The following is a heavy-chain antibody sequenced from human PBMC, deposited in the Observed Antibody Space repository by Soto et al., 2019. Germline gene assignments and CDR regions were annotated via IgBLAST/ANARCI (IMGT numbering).Heavy chain of an antibody. Sequence: EVQLVESGGGVVQPGRSLRLSCTGSGFTFDDYAMYWVRQRPGAGLEWVAGISWSSGNIAHADSVKGRFTVSRDNDMSSLYLQMNSLRVEDTAMYYCARGGSGALTAAAGRTNWFDPWGQGTLGIVSS. D-gene: IGHD6-13*01. CDR2: ISWSSGNI. CDR1: GFTFDDYA. V-gene: IGHV3-9*01. CDR3: ARGGSGALTAAAGRTNWFDP. J-gene: IGHJ5*02.